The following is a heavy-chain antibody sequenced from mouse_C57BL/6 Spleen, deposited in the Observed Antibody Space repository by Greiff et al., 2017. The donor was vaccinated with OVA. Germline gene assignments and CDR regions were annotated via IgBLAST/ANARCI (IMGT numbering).Heavy chain of an antibody. D-gene: IGHD1-1*01. CDR3: APRGYYYGRGYFDY. CDR1: GYTFTSYW. Sequence: QVQLQQPGAELVKPGASVKMSCKASGYTFTSYWITWVKQRPGQGLEWIGDIYPGSGSTNYNEKFKSKATLTVDTSSSTAYMQLSSLTSEDSAVYYGAPRGYYYGRGYFDYWGQGTTLTVSS. J-gene: IGHJ2*01. V-gene: IGHV1-55*01. CDR2: IYPGSGST.